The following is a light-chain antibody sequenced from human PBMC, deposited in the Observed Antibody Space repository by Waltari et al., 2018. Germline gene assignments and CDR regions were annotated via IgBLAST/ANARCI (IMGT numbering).Light chain of an antibody. CDR2: EAS. Sequence: DIQMTQSPSSLSASVGDRVTITCQASQDISNYLNWYQQKPGKAPKLLIYEASNLETGVPSRFSGSGSATDFTFTISSLQPEDIATYYCQQYDNLPRWAFGPGTKVDIK. CDR3: QQYDNLPRWA. V-gene: IGKV1-33*01. J-gene: IGKJ3*01. CDR1: QDISNY.